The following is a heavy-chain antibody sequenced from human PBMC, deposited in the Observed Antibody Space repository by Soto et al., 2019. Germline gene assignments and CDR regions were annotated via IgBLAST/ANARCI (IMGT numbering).Heavy chain of an antibody. CDR3: AKVRPRNTLVTAGLDY. D-gene: IGHD2-2*01. V-gene: IGHV3-23*01. Sequence: PGGSLRLSCAASGFTFSSYAMTWVRQAPGKGLEWVSGFSVSTGNTYYADSVKGRFTISRDNSKSTLYLQMNSLRAEDTAVYYYAKVRPRNTLVTAGLDYWGQGTLVTVSS. CDR1: GFTFSSYA. J-gene: IGHJ4*02. CDR2: FSVSTGNT.